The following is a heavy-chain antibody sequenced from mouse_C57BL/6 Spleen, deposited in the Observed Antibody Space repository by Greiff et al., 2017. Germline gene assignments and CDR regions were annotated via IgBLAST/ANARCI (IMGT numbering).Heavy chain of an antibody. CDR3: ARGVHYYGSSAYAMDY. Sequence: QVQLKQSGPELVKPGASVKLSCKASGYTFTSYDINWVKQRPGQGLEWIGWIYPRDGSTKYNEKFKGKATLTVDTSSSTAYMELHSLTSEDSAVYFCARGVHYYGSSAYAMDYWGQGTSVTVSS. CDR1: GYTFTSYD. V-gene: IGHV1-85*01. J-gene: IGHJ4*01. CDR2: IYPRDGST. D-gene: IGHD1-1*01.